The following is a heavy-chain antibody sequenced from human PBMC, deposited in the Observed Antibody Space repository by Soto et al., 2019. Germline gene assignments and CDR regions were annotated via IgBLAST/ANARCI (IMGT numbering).Heavy chain of an antibody. CDR3: ALLPDILTGYYHYFDY. CDR1: GGSISSYY. Sequence: SETLSLTCTVSGGSISSYYWSWIRQPPGKGLEWIGYIYYSGSTNYNPSLKSRVTISVDTSKNQFSLKLSSVTAADTAVYYCALLPDILTGYYHYFDYWGQGTLVTVSS. D-gene: IGHD3-9*01. CDR2: IYYSGST. V-gene: IGHV4-59*01. J-gene: IGHJ4*02.